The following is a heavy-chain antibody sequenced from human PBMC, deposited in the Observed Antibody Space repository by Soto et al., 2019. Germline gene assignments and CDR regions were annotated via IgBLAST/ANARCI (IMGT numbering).Heavy chain of an antibody. V-gene: IGHV2-5*02. CDR1: GFSLSTSGVG. J-gene: IGHJ5*02. CDR3: AHYQVGAAAVKAFDP. CDR2: IYWDDDK. D-gene: IGHD6-13*01. Sequence: QITLKESGPTLVKPTQTLTLTCTFSGFSLSTSGVGVGWIRQPPGKALEWLALIYWDDDKRYSPSLKSRLTITKDTSKNQVVLTMTKMDPVDTATYYCAHYQVGAAAVKAFDPWGQGTLVTVSS.